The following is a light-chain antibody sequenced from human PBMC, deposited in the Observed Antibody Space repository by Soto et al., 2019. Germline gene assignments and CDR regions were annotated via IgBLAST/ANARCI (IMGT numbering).Light chain of an antibody. V-gene: IGKV3-15*01. J-gene: IGKJ5*01. CDR3: QQYNNWPIT. CDR1: QSISSTY. CDR2: GAS. Sequence: SVLTQSPGTLSLSPGEGATLSCRTSQSISSTYLAWYQQKPGQVPRLLIYGASTRATGIPARFSGTGSGTEFTLTISSLQSEDFAVYYCQQYNNWPITFGQGTRLEIK.